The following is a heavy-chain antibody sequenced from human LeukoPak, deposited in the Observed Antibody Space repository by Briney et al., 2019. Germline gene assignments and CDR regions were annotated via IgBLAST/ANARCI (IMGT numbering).Heavy chain of an antibody. J-gene: IGHJ4*02. V-gene: IGHV1-2*04. D-gene: IGHD3-10*01. Sequence: ASLKVSCKASGYTFTGYYMHWVRQAPGQGLEWMGWINPNSGGTNYAQKFQGWVTMTRDTSISTAYMELSRLRSDDTAVYYCAREDYYGSEGYDYWGQGTLVTVSS. CDR1: GYTFTGYY. CDR2: INPNSGGT. CDR3: AREDYYGSEGYDY.